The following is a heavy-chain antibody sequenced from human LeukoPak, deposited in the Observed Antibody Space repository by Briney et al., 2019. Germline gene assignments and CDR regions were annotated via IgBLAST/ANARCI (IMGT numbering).Heavy chain of an antibody. CDR2: IYYSGST. CDR1: GGSISSYY. J-gene: IGHJ4*02. Sequence: TSETLSLTCTVSGGSISSYYWSWIRQPPGKGLEWIGYIYYSGSTNYNPSLKSRVTISVDTSKNQFSLKLSSVTAADTAVYYCARTVTYFDYWGQGTLVTVSS. CDR3: ARTVTYFDY. D-gene: IGHD2-21*02. V-gene: IGHV4-59*01.